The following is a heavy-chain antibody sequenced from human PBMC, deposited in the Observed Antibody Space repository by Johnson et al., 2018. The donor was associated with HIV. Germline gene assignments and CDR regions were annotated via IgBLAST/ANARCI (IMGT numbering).Heavy chain of an antibody. CDR2: IKQDGSEK. J-gene: IGHJ3*02. CDR3: ARAPRWFNVFDI. Sequence: EVLLLESGGGLVQPGGSLRLSCPASGFTFSSYWMNWVRQDPGKGLEWVANIKQDGSEKYYVDSVKGRFTISRDNAKNSLYLQMNSLRAEDTAVYYCARAPRWFNVFDIWGQGTMVTVSS. CDR1: GFTFSSYW. V-gene: IGHV3-7*05. D-gene: IGHD4-23*01.